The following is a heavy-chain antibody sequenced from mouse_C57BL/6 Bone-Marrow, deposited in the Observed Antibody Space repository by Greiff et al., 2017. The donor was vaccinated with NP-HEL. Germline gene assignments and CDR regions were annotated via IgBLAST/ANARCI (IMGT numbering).Heavy chain of an antibody. D-gene: IGHD2-2*01. Sequence: QVQLQQPGAELVKPGASVKLSCKASGYTFTSYWMQWVKQRPGQGLEWIGEIDPSDSYTNYNQKFKGKATLTVDTSSSPAYMHLSSLPSEDSAVDYCARYGIYYGYDAWLAYGGQGTLVTVSA. CDR2: IDPSDSYT. V-gene: IGHV1-50*01. CDR1: GYTFTSYW. J-gene: IGHJ3*01. CDR3: ARYGIYYGYDAWLAY.